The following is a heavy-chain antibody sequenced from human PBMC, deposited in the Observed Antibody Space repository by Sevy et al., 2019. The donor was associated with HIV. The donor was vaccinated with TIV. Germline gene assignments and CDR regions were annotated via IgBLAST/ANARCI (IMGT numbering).Heavy chain of an antibody. CDR1: GFTFTTSG. J-gene: IGHJ4*02. CDR3: ARGRAIAAAGTLDY. D-gene: IGHD6-13*01. CDR2: ISYDGGSK. V-gene: IGHV3-30*03. Sequence: GGSLRLSCVVSGFTFTTSGMHWVRQAPGKGLEWVAVISYDGGSKYYADSVKGRFTISRDNSKNTLYLQMISLRPEDSAIYYCARGRAIAAAGTLDYWGQGTLVTVSS.